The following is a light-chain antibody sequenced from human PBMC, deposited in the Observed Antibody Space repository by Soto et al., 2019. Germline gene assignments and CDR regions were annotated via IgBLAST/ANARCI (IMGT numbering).Light chain of an antibody. J-gene: IGLJ1*01. CDR1: SSDVGGYNY. V-gene: IGLV2-11*01. CDR3: ISYTDRQSYL. CDR2: DVS. Sequence: QSVLTQPRSVSGSPGQSVTISCAGTSSDVGGYNYVSWYLQHPGKAPKVMIYDVSDRPPGVSDRFSGSKSGITASLTISGLQTEDEADYYCISYTDRQSYLFGTGTKVTVL.